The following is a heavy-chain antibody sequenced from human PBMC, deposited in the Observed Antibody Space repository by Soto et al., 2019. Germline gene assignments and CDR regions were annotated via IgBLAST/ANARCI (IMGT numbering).Heavy chain of an antibody. J-gene: IGHJ4*02. CDR1: GFTFSSYG. Sequence: GGSLRLSCAASGFTFSSYGMHWVRQAPGKGLEWVAVIWYDGSNKYYADSVKGRFTISRDNSKNTLYLQMNSLRAEDTAVYYCARCNSSSWATFDYWGQGTLVTVSS. V-gene: IGHV3-33*01. D-gene: IGHD6-13*01. CDR3: ARCNSSSWATFDY. CDR2: IWYDGSNK.